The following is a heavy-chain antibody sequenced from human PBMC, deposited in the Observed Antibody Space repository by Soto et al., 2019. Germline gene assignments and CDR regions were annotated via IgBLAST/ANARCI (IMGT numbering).Heavy chain of an antibody. CDR1: GFTFRSYS. CDR2: ISYDGSNK. J-gene: IGHJ6*02. V-gene: IGHV3-30-3*01. D-gene: IGHD3-3*01. CDR3: ARDGEYYDFWSGYYTSSYYGMDV. Sequence: GGALRLSCAASGFTFRSYSMHWGRQAPGKGVGGGAVISYDGSNKYYADSVKGRFTISRDNSKNTLYLQMNSLRAEDTAVYYCARDGEYYDFWSGYYTSSYYGMDVWGQGTTVTVSS.